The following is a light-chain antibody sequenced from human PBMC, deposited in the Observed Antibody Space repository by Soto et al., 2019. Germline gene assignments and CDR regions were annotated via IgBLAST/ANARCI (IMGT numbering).Light chain of an antibody. CDR1: QSVSSN. CDR2: GAS. J-gene: IGKJ2*01. V-gene: IGKV3-15*01. Sequence: EIVMTQSPATLSVSPGERATLSCRASQSVSSNLAWYQQKPGQASRLLIYGASTRATGIPARFTGSGSGTEFTRTISSLQSEDFAVYYCHQYNNWPYTFGQGTALEIK. CDR3: HQYNNWPYT.